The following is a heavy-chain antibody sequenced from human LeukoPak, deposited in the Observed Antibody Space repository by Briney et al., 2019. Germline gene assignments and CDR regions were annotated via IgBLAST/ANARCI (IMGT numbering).Heavy chain of an antibody. D-gene: IGHD3-22*01. J-gene: IGHJ4*02. CDR2: VSSSSTYI. CDR1: GFTFSSYS. CDR3: ASLKNYYDSSGYPD. Sequence: SGGSLRHSCAASGFTFSSYSMNWVRQAPGKGLEWVSSVSSSSTYIYYADSVKGRFTISRDNAKNSLYLRMNSLRAEDTAVYYCASLKNYYDSSGYPDWGQGTLVTVSS. V-gene: IGHV3-21*01.